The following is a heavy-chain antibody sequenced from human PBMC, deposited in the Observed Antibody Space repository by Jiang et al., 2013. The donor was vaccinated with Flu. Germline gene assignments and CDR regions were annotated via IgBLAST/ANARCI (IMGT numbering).Heavy chain of an antibody. CDR3: ARALPGYSSGWYPYYYYGMDV. J-gene: IGHJ6*02. V-gene: IGHV3-48*03. CDR2: ISSSGSTI. Sequence: QLLESGGGLVQPGGSLRLSCAASGFTFSSYEMNWVRQAPGKGLEWVSYISSSGSTIYYADSVKGRFTISRDNAKNSLYLQMNSLRAEDTAVYYCARALPGYSSGWYPYYYYGMDVWGQGTTVTVSS. CDR1: GFTFSSYE. D-gene: IGHD6-19*01.